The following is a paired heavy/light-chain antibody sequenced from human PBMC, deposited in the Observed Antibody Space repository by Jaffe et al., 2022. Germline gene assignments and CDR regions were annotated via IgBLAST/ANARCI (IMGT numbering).Heavy chain of an antibody. V-gene: IGHV3-48*03. CDR3: ARGEYYYDSGSYYQAPFDY. CDR1: GFTFSTYE. Sequence: EVQLVESGGGLVQPGGSLRLSCAASGFTFSTYEMNWVRQAPGKGLEWVSYMNSGGLIYYADSVKGRFTVSRDNAKNSLYLQMNSLRTEDTAVYYCARGEYYYDSGSYYQAPFDYWGQGTLVTVSS. D-gene: IGHD3-10*01. CDR2: MNSGGLI. J-gene: IGHJ4*02.
Light chain of an antibody. J-gene: IGLJ1*01. CDR3: QAWDRTTVV. V-gene: IGLV3-1*01. CDR2: QNT. CDR1: KLGDKY. Sequence: SYELPQPPSVSVSPGQTATITCSGDKLGDKYVCWYQQKPGQSPVLVIYQNTRRPSGIPERFSGSNSGNTATLTISGTQAMDEADYYCQAWDRTTVVFGTGTKVTVL.